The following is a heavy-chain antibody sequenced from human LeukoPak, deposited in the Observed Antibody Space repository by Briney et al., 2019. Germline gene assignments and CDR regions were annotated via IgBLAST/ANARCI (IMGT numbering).Heavy chain of an antibody. CDR1: GGSISSYY. CDR3: ARENNYNYDY. V-gene: IGHV4-59*01. D-gene: IGHD3-10*01. Sequence: SETLSLTCPVSGGSISSYYWSWIRQPPGKGLEWIGYIYYSGSTNYNPSLKSRVTISIYTSKNQFSLKLSSVTAADTAVYYCARENNYNYDYWGQGTLVTVSS. J-gene: IGHJ4*02. CDR2: IYYSGST.